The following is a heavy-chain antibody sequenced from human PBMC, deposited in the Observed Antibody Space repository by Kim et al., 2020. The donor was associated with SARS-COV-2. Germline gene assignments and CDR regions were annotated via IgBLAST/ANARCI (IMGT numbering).Heavy chain of an antibody. CDR2: INAGNGNT. D-gene: IGHD6-13*01. CDR3: ARMQHSSTPLGY. J-gene: IGHJ4*02. V-gene: IGHV1-3*01. Sequence: ASVKVSCKASGYTFTSYAMHWVRQAPGQRLEWMGWINAGNGNTKYSQKFQGRVTITRDTSASTAYMELSSLRSEDTAVYYCARMQHSSTPLGYWGQGTLVTVSS. CDR1: GYTFTSYA.